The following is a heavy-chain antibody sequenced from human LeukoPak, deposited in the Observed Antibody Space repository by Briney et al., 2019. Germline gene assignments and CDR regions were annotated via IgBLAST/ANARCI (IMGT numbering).Heavy chain of an antibody. D-gene: IGHD3-10*01. V-gene: IGHV1-2*02. J-gene: IGHJ3*02. CDR2: VNPNSGGT. Sequence: ASVKVSCKASGYTFTAYYMHWVRQAPGQGLEWMGWVNPNSGGTNYAQKFRGRVTMNRDTSITTAYMELSSLRSDDTAVYYCASGREYYGSGSHDDAFDIWGQGTMVTVSS. CDR3: ASGREYYGSGSHDDAFDI. CDR1: GYTFTAYY.